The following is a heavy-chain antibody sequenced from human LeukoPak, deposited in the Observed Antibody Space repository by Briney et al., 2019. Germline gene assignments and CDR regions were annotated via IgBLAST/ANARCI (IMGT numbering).Heavy chain of an antibody. V-gene: IGHV3-23*01. CDR2: ISLTGGST. CDR1: GFTFSSYA. Sequence: PGGPLRLSCVASGFTFSSYAMSGVRQAPGKAREWFSGISLTGGSTYYTDSVKGRFTISRDNSNNTLYLQMNSLRVEDTDVYYCATLSVAAGDWDDDFWGQGTLVTVSS. D-gene: IGHD6-13*01. J-gene: IGHJ4*02. CDR3: ATLSVAAGDWDDDF.